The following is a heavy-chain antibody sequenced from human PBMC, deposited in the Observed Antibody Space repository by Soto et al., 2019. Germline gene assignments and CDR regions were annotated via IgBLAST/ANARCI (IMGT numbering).Heavy chain of an antibody. D-gene: IGHD2-15*01. Sequence: SETLSLTCTVSGGSISGTSFYWGWIRQPPGKGLEWIGNIYHTGRTYYNPSLKSRVAISVDTTKNQFSLSLSSVTAADSAVYYCARHCSGGSCYSSPDWFDPWGQGTLVTVSS. CDR1: GGSISGTSFY. CDR3: ARHCSGGSCYSSPDWFDP. CDR2: IYHTGRT. J-gene: IGHJ5*02. V-gene: IGHV4-39*01.